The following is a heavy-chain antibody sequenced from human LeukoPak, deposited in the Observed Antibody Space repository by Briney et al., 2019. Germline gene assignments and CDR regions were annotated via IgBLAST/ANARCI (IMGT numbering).Heavy chain of an antibody. D-gene: IGHD3-9*01. J-gene: IGHJ4*02. Sequence: ASVKVSCKASGYTFTGYYMHWVRQAPGQGLEWMGWINPNSGGTNYAQKFQGRVTMTRDTSIGTAYMELSRLRSDDTAVYYCASDKLRLTGEDFDYWGQGTLVTVSS. CDR1: GYTFTGYY. CDR3: ASDKLRLTGEDFDY. CDR2: INPNSGGT. V-gene: IGHV1-2*02.